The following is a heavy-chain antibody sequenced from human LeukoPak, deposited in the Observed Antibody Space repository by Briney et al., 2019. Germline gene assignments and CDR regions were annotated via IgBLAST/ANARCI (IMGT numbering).Heavy chain of an antibody. CDR1: GFTFSSYG. D-gene: IGHD5-24*01. J-gene: IGHJ4*02. V-gene: IGHV3-33*01. Sequence: TGGSLRLSCAASGFTFSSYGMHWVRQAPGKGLEWVAVIWYDGSNKYYADSVKGRFTISRDNSKNTLYLQMNSLRAEDTAVYYCARDRVVRDGYSPLGYWGQGTLVTVSS. CDR3: ARDRVVRDGYSPLGY. CDR2: IWYDGSNK.